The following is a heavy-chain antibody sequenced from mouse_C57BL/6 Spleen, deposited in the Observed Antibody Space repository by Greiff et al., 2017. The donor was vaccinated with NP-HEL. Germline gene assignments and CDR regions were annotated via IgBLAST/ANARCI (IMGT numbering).Heavy chain of an antibody. V-gene: IGHV1-69*01. CDR2: IDPSDSYT. CDR1: GYTFTSYW. Sequence: QVQLQQPGAELVMPGASVKLSCKASGYTFTSYWMHWVKQRPGQGLEWIGEIDPSDSYTNYNQKFKGKSTLTVDKSSSTAYMQLSSLTSEDSAVYYCARWRTGALDYWGQGTTLTVSS. J-gene: IGHJ2*01. D-gene: IGHD4-1*01. CDR3: ARWRTGALDY.